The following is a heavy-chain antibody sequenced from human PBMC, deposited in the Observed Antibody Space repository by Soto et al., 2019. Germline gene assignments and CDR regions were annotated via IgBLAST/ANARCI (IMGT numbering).Heavy chain of an antibody. D-gene: IGHD5-18*01. CDR2: MNPNSGNT. CDR3: ARGGGYSYGYAY. CDR1: GYTFTSYA. Sequence: ASVKVSCKASGYTFTSYAMHWVRQATGQGLEWMGWMNPNSGNTVYAQKFQGRVTMTRNTSISTAYMELSSLRSEDTAVYYCARGGGYSYGYAYWGQGTLVTVSS. V-gene: IGHV1-8*02. J-gene: IGHJ4*02.